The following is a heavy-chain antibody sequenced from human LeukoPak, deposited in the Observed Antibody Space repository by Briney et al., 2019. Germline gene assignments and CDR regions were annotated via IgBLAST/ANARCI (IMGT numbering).Heavy chain of an antibody. V-gene: IGHV3-9*01. J-gene: IGHJ4*02. CDR2: ISWNSGSI. Sequence: PGRSLRLSCAASGFTFDDYAMHWVRQAPGKGLEWVSGISWNSGSIGYADSVKGRFTISRDNAKNSLYLQMNSLRAEDTALYYCAKDMSQVVTPNLDYWGQGTLVTVSS. D-gene: IGHD4-23*01. CDR3: AKDMSQVVTPNLDY. CDR1: GFTFDDYA.